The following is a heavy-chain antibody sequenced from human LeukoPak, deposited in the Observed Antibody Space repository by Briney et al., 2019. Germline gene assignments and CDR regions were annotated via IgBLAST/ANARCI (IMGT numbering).Heavy chain of an antibody. CDR1: GGSISSYY. J-gene: IGHJ6*03. CDR3: ARVRTFYYYMDV. CDR2: IYYGGST. D-gene: IGHD2/OR15-2a*01. Sequence: SETLSLTCTVSGGSISSYYWSWIRQPPGKGLEWIGYIYYGGSTNYNPSLKSRVTISVDTSKNQFSLKLSSVTAADTAVYYCARVRTFYYYMDVWGKGTTVTVSS. V-gene: IGHV4-59*01.